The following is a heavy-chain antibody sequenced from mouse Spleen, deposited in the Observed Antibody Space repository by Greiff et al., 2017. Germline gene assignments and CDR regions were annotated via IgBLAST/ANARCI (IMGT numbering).Heavy chain of an antibody. Sequence: EVQVVESGGGLVQPGGSLKLSCAASGFTFSSYGMSWVRQTPDKRLELVATINSNGGSTYYPDSVKGRFTISRDNAKNTLYLQMSSLKSEDTAMYYCAREGYQYYFDYWGQGTTLTVSS. CDR3: AREGYQYYFDY. CDR1: GFTFSSYG. D-gene: IGHD2-14*01. V-gene: IGHV5-6-3*01. J-gene: IGHJ2*01. CDR2: INSNGGST.